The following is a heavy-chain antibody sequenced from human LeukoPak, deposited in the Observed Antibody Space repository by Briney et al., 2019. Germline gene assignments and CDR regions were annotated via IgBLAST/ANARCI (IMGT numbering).Heavy chain of an antibody. Sequence: SETLSLTCTVSGYSISSGYYWGWIRQPPGKGLEWIGSIYHSGSTYYNPSLKSRVTISVDTSKNQFSLKLSSVTAADTAAYYCARVVGYYYYYYMDVWGKGTTVTVSS. CDR3: ARVVGYYYYYYMDV. V-gene: IGHV4-38-2*02. CDR2: IYHSGST. CDR1: GYSISSGYY. D-gene: IGHD1-26*01. J-gene: IGHJ6*03.